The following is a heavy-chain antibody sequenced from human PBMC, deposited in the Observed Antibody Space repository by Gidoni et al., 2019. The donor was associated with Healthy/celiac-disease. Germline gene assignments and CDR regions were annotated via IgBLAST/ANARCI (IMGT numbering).Heavy chain of an antibody. CDR2: ISGSGGST. V-gene: IGHV3-23*01. D-gene: IGHD6-13*01. CDR3: AKGRAAGPRIGYFDY. J-gene: IGHJ4*02. CDR1: GFTFSSYA. Sequence: EVQRLESGGGLVQPGGSLRLSCAASGFTFSSYAMSWVRQAPGKGLEWVSAISGSGGSTYYADSVKGRFTISRDNSKNTLYLQMNSLRAEDTAVYYCAKGRAAGPRIGYFDYWGQGTLVTVSS.